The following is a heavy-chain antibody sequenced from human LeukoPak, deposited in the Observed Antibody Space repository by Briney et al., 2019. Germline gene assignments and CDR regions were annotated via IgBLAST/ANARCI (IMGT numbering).Heavy chain of an antibody. CDR1: GYTFTGYY. J-gene: IGHJ4*02. D-gene: IGHD4-11*01. Sequence: ASVKVSCTASGYTFTGYYIHWVRQAPGQGLEWMGRINPNSGGTNYAQRFQGRVTMTRDTSISTAYMELSRLRSDDTAVYYCARAESSNWDAKYFFDYWGQGTLVTVSS. CDR2: INPNSGGT. V-gene: IGHV1-2*06. CDR3: ARAESSNWDAKYFFDY.